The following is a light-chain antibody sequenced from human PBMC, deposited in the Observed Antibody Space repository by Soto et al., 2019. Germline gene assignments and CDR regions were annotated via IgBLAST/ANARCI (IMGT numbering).Light chain of an antibody. J-gene: IGKJ5*01. CDR2: SAS. CDR1: QGISTF. Sequence: DIQLTQSPSSLSASLGDRATISCRASQGISTFLAWYPQKPGKAPKSLIKSASTLQSGVPSRFSGSGSDTNLILTISSPQAEDFATYYRQQYCSYAPTFGQGTRRDLK. CDR3: QQYCSYAPT. V-gene: IGKV1D-16*01.